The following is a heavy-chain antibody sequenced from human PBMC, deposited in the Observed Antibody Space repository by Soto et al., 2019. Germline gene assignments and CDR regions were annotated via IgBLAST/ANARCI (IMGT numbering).Heavy chain of an antibody. CDR2: ISGSGGST. D-gene: IGHD4-17*01. CDR1: GFTFSSYA. Sequence: PGGSLRLSCAASGFTFSSYAMSWVRQAPGKGLEGFCAISGSGGSTYYADSVKGRFTISRDNSKNTLYLQMNSLRAEDTAVYYCAKPDYGGNSYCFDYWGQGPLVTVSS. V-gene: IGHV3-23*01. CDR3: AKPDYGGNSYCFDY. J-gene: IGHJ4*02.